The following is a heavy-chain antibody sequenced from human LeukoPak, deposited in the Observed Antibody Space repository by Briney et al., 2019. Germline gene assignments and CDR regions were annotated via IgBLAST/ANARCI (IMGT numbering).Heavy chain of an antibody. CDR2: IYHSGST. D-gene: IGHD3-22*01. Sequence: SETLSLTCSVSGGSISSGGYSWSWIRQPPGKGLEWIGCIYHSGSTYYNPSLKSRVTISVDRSKNQFSLKLSSVTAADTAVYYCARGEVPYYYDSSGRRDAFDIWGQGTMVTVSS. V-gene: IGHV4-30-2*01. CDR3: ARGEVPYYYDSSGRRDAFDI. CDR1: GGSISSGGYS. J-gene: IGHJ3*02.